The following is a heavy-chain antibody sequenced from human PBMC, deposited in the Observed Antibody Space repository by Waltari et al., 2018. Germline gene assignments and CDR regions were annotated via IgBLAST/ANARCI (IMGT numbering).Heavy chain of an antibody. CDR2: IYPGDADT. CDR1: GFTFSSYW. J-gene: IGHJ3*02. CDR3: ASIGGYSSGYPSDAFDI. D-gene: IGHD3-22*01. V-gene: IGHV5-51*01. Sequence: EVQLVESGGGLVQPGGSLRLSCAASGFTFSSYWMSWVRQAPRKGLECVVIIYPGDADTRYSPSFQGQVTISADKSISTAYLQWSSLKASDTAMYYCASIGGYSSGYPSDAFDIWGQGTMVTVSS.